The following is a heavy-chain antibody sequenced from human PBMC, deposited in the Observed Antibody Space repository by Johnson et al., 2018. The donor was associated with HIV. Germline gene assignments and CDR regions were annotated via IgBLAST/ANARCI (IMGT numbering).Heavy chain of an antibody. D-gene: IGHD2-15*01. CDR2: IYSDGTT. Sequence: VQLVESGGGLIQPGGSLRLSCAASGFSVRTNYMSWVRQAPGKGLEWVSVIYSDGTTSFADSVKGRFTISRDNSKNTLYLQMNSLRAEDTALYHCARGGVEGGFDIWGQGTMVTVSS. CDR1: GFSVRTNY. V-gene: IGHV3-53*01. J-gene: IGHJ3*02. CDR3: ARGGVEGGFDI.